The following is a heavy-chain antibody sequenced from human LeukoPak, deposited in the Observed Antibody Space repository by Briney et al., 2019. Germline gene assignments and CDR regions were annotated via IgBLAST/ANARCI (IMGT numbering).Heavy chain of an antibody. V-gene: IGHV1-69*04. CDR3: AREAMVTRYYYYGMDV. Sequence: ASVKVSCKASGGTFSSYAISWVRQAPGQGLEWMGRIIPILGIANYAQKFQGIVTITADKSTSTAYMELSSLRSEDTAVYYCAREAMVTRYYYYGMDVWGQGTTVTVSS. CDR1: GGTFSSYA. CDR2: IIPILGIA. D-gene: IGHD5-18*01. J-gene: IGHJ6*02.